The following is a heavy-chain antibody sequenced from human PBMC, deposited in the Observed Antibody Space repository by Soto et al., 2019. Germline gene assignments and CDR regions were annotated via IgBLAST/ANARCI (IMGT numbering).Heavy chain of an antibody. Sequence: GASVKVSCKVSGYTLTEFSMHWVRQAPGKGLEWMGGFDPEDGETIYAQKFQGRVTMTEDTSTDTAYMELSSLRSEDTAVYYCATVRFLDRFDGNYFDYWGQGTLVTVSS. CDR1: GYTLTEFS. D-gene: IGHD3-3*01. V-gene: IGHV1-24*01. CDR2: FDPEDGET. J-gene: IGHJ4*02. CDR3: ATVRFLDRFDGNYFDY.